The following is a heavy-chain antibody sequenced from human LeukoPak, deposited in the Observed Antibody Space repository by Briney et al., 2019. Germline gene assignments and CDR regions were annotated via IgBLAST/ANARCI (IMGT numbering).Heavy chain of an antibody. CDR1: GYTFTSYY. CDR2: INPSGGST. Sequence: ASVKVSCKASGYTFTSYYMHWVRQAPGQGLEWMAIINPSGGSTSYAQKFQGRVTMTRDTSTSTVYMELSSLRSEDTAVYYCARGGWVDCSGGSCYQSAFDIWGQGTMVTVSS. J-gene: IGHJ3*02. CDR3: ARGGWVDCSGGSCYQSAFDI. D-gene: IGHD2-15*01. V-gene: IGHV1-46*01.